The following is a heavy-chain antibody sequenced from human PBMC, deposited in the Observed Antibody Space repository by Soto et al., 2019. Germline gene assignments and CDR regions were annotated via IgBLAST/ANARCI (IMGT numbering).Heavy chain of an antibody. D-gene: IGHD3-9*01. J-gene: IGHJ6*02. CDR3: ARGDYDILTGHWSRYYGMDI. V-gene: IGHV1-2*04. CDR2: INPNSGGT. CDR1: GLGKTGKY. Sequence: PVKPTSEASGLGKTGKYLRSLHQAHKKGLEWMGWINPNSGGTNYAQKFQGWVTMTRDTSISTAYMELSRLRSDDTAVYYCARGDYDILTGHWSRYYGMDIRGQGTTVTVSS.